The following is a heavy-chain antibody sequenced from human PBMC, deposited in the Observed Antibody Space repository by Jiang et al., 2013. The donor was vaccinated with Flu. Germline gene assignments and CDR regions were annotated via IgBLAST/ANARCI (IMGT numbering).Heavy chain of an antibody. CDR3: ARGVGGYSYGYVLY. Sequence: GAEVKKPGSSVRVSCKASGDYFSSYAISWVRQAPGQGLEWMGGVIPIFGKVDYAQKFQGRVTITAADESTSTAYMELSGLTSEDTAVYYCARGVGGYSYGYVLYWGQGTLVTVSS. CDR2: VIPIFGKV. D-gene: IGHD5-18*01. CDR1: GDYFSSYA. V-gene: IGHV1-69*01. J-gene: IGHJ4*02.